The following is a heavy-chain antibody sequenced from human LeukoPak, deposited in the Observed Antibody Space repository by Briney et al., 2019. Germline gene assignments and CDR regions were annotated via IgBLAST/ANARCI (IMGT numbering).Heavy chain of an antibody. V-gene: IGHV3-11*05. CDR2: MSRSSSYT. Sequence: GGSLRLSCAVSGFTLSDNYMSWDRQAPGKGLEWVSYMSRSSSYTNYADSVKGRFTISRDDAKNSLYLQMDSLRAEDTAVYYCARALTVGNIFSDFCGEGTLVTVSS. D-gene: IGHD3-9*01. J-gene: IGHJ4*02. CDR3: ARALTVGNIFSDF. CDR1: GFTLSDNY.